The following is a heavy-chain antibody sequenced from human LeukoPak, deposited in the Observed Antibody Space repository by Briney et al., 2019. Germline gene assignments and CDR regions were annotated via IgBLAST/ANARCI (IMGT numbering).Heavy chain of an antibody. J-gene: IGHJ6*02. Sequence: PSQTLSLTCTVSGGSISSYYWSWIRQPPGKGLEWIGYIYYSGSTNYNPSLKSRVTISVDTSKNQFSLKLSSVTAADTAVYYCAREVRDDYGGNMPRYYYYYGMDVWGQGTTVTVSS. CDR2: IYYSGST. D-gene: IGHD4-23*01. CDR3: AREVRDDYGGNMPRYYYYYGMDV. V-gene: IGHV4-59*01. CDR1: GGSISSYY.